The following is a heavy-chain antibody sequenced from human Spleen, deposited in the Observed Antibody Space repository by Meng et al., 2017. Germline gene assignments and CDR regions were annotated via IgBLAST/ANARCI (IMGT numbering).Heavy chain of an antibody. Sequence: VHLVESGGGVVQPGRSLRLSCAASGFTFSDHDMHWVRQAPGKGLVWVSRMNEDGNTINHAGSVRGRFTIFRDSARNTLYLQMNTLRVEDTAVYYCVRDFGGNSDYWGQGTLVTVSS. D-gene: IGHD2-21*01. V-gene: IGHV3-74*01. J-gene: IGHJ4*02. CDR1: GFTFSDHD. CDR3: VRDFGGNSDY. CDR2: MNEDGNTI.